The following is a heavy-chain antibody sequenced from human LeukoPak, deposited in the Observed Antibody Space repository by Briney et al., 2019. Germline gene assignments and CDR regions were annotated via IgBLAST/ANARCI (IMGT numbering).Heavy chain of an antibody. Sequence: GGSLRLSCAASGFTFSTYAVNWVRQAPGKGLEWDSTISGSGDSTYYADSVKGRFTISRDNSKNTLYLQMNSLRAEDTAVYYCAKEIRYYSSSSFDYWGQGTLVTVSS. CDR2: ISGSGDST. CDR3: AKEIRYYSSSSFDY. D-gene: IGHD6-6*01. V-gene: IGHV3-23*01. CDR1: GFTFSTYA. J-gene: IGHJ4*02.